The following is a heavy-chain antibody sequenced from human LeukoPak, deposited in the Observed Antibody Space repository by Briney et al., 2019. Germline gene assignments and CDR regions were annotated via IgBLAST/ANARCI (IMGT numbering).Heavy chain of an antibody. Sequence: GASVKVCCKASGYTFTGYYMHWVRQAPGQGLEWMGWINPNSGGTNYAQKFQGRVTMTRDTSISTAYMELSRLRSDDTAVYYCARDDKNAYDAFDIWGQGTMVTVSS. D-gene: IGHD2-21*01. V-gene: IGHV1-2*02. J-gene: IGHJ3*02. CDR3: ARDDKNAYDAFDI. CDR2: INPNSGGT. CDR1: GYTFTGYY.